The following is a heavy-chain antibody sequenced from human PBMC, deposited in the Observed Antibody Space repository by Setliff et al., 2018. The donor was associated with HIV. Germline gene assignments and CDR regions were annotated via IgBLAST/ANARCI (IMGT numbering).Heavy chain of an antibody. D-gene: IGHD3-10*01. CDR1: GYTFTGYY. Sequence: ASVKVSCKASGYTFTGYYIHWVRQAPGQGLEWMGRINPNSGDTNYAQKFQGRVTMTRDTSISTAYMELSRLKSDDTAVYYCARDLYGSGSYYNAGFWYGGQGTLVTV. CDR2: INPNSGDT. CDR3: ARDLYGSGSYYNAGFWY. J-gene: IGHJ4*02. V-gene: IGHV1-2*06.